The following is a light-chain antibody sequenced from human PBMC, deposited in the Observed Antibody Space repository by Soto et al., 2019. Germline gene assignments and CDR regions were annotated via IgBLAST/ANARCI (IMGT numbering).Light chain of an antibody. CDR1: SSDVGGYNY. J-gene: IGLJ2*01. CDR2: DVN. CDR3: SSSATSINPLV. V-gene: IGLV2-8*01. Sequence: QSALTQPPSASGSPGQSVTISCTGTSSDVGGYNYVSWYQQHPGKAPKLMIYDVNNRPSGVPDRFSGSKSGNTASLTITGLQADDEADYYCSSSATSINPLVFGGGTKLTVL.